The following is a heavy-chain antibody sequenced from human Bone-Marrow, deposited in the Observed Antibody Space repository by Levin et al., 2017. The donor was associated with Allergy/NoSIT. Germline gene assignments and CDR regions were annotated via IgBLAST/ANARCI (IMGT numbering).Heavy chain of an antibody. CDR1: GDSVSSNSAA. J-gene: IGHJ4*02. D-gene: IGHD6-13*01. CDR3: ARGYSSSWYVEEGYYFDY. Sequence: TPSETLSLTCAISGDSVSSNSAAWNWIRQSPSRGLEWLGRTYYRSKWYNDYAVSVKSRITINPDTSKNQFSLQLNSVTPEDTAVYYCARGYSSSWYVEEGYYFDYWGQGTLVTVSS. CDR2: TYYRSKWYN. V-gene: IGHV6-1*01.